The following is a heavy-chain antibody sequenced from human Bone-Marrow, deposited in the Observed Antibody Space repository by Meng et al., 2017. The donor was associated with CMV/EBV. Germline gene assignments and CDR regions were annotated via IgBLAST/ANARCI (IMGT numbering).Heavy chain of an antibody. Sequence: SLKISCAASGFTFDDYAMHWVRQASGKGLEWVSGISWNSGSIGYADSVKGRFTISRDNAKNSLYLQMNSLRAEDTAVYYCARGEGWGQGTLVTVSS. J-gene: IGHJ4*02. CDR2: ISWNSGSI. CDR1: GFTFDDYA. CDR3: ARGEG. V-gene: IGHV3-9*01.